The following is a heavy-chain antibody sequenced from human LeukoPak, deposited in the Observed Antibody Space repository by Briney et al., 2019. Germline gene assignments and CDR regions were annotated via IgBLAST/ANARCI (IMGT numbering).Heavy chain of an antibody. CDR3: AFAGSSWYKTEVYFDY. V-gene: IGHV4-39*01. CDR1: GGSISSSSYY. CDR2: IYYSGST. J-gene: IGHJ4*02. Sequence: SETLSLTCTVSGGSISSSSYYWGWIRQPPGKGLEWIGSIYYSGSTYYNPSLKSRVTISVDTSKNQFSLKLSSVTAADTAVYYCAFAGSSWYKTEVYFDYWGQGTLVTVSS. D-gene: IGHD6-13*01.